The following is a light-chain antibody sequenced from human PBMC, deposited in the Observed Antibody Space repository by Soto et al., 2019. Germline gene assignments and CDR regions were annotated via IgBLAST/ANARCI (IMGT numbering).Light chain of an antibody. J-gene: IGKJ1*01. CDR1: QNVSSY. CDR2: AAS. Sequence: EIVLTQSPATLSLSPGERATLSCRASQNVSSYLNWYQQKPGQAPRLLIYAASNWATGIPVRFSGSGSGTVSTLTLGGVEPEDFSVYYCQQGGGTFGQGTEVEIK. V-gene: IGKV3-11*01. CDR3: QQGGGT.